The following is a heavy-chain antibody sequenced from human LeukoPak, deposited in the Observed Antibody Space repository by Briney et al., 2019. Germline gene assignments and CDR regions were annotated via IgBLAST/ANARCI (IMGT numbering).Heavy chain of an antibody. D-gene: IGHD3-10*01. V-gene: IGHV4-4*02. CDR2: IYHSGST. Sequence: PSETLSLTCAVSGGSISSSNWWNWVRQPPGKGLEWIGEIYHSGSTNYNPSLKSRVTISVDKSKNQFSLKLSSVTAADTAVYYCARASTPAVPGESVYFDYWGQGTLVTVSS. CDR3: ARASTPAVPGESVYFDY. CDR1: GGSISSSNW. J-gene: IGHJ4*02.